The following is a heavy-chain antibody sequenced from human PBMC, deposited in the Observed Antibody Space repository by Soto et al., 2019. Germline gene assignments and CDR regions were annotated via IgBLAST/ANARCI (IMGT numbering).Heavy chain of an antibody. CDR3: ARYHAAAANYYYYVMDV. D-gene: IGHD6-13*01. CDR2: IIPIFGTA. Sequence: SSVKLSCKASGGTFSSYAISWVRQAPGQGLEWMGGIIPIFGTANYAQKFQGRVTITADESTSTAYMELSSLRSEDTAVYYCARYHAAAANYYYYVMDVWGKGTTVTVSS. J-gene: IGHJ6*04. V-gene: IGHV1-69*13. CDR1: GGTFSSYA.